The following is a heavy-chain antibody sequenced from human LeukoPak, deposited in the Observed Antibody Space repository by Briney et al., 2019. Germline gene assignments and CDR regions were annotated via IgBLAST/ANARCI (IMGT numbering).Heavy chain of an antibody. Sequence: GGTLRLSCAASGFTFSSYGMSWVRQAPGKGLEWVSGISGSGDSTYYADSVKGRFTISRDNSKNTLYLQMNSLRPDDTAVYFCGKPGYSNYIDFWGQGTLVTVSS. J-gene: IGHJ4*02. V-gene: IGHV3-23*01. CDR1: GFTFSSYG. CDR3: GKPGYSNYIDF. CDR2: ISGSGDST. D-gene: IGHD4-11*01.